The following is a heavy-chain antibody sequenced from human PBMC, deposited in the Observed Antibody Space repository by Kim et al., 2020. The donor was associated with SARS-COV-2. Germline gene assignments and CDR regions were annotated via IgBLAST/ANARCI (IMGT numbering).Heavy chain of an antibody. V-gene: IGHV4-34*01. CDR2: INHSGST. D-gene: IGHD3-10*01. J-gene: IGHJ6*02. CDR3: ARNSGEGPKYGMDV. Sequence: SETLSLTCAVYGGSFSGYYWSWIRQPPGKGLEWIGEINHSGSTNYNPSLKSRVTISVDTSKNQFSLKLSSVTAADTAVYYCARNSGEGPKYGMDVWGQGTTVTVSS. CDR1: GGSFSGYY.